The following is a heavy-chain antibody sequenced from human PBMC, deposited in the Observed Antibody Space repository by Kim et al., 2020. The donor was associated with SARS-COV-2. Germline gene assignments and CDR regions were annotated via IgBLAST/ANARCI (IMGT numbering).Heavy chain of an antibody. D-gene: IGHD3-9*01. V-gene: IGHV3-74*01. J-gene: IGHJ5*02. Sequence: GGSLRLSCVASGFTFSSYWMHWVRQAPGKGLVWVSRIKTDGSSTNYADSVKGRFTISRDNAKNTLYLQMNSLRAEDTAVYYCARGGGADWSWGQGTLVTVSS. CDR3: ARGGGADWS. CDR2: IKTDGSST. CDR1: GFTFSSYW.